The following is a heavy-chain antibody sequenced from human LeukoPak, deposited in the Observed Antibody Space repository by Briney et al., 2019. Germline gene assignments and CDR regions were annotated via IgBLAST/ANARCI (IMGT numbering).Heavy chain of an antibody. J-gene: IGHJ4*02. CDR2: IYYSAST. CDR3: ARQTTTADY. D-gene: IGHD4-17*01. V-gene: IGHV4-39*01. CDR1: GGSISSSSYY. Sequence: SDTLSLTCTVSGGSISSSSYYWGWIRQPPGKGLDWIGSIYYSASTYYNPSLKSRVTISVDTSKNQFPLKLSSVTVADTAVYYCARQTTTADYWGQGTLVTVSS.